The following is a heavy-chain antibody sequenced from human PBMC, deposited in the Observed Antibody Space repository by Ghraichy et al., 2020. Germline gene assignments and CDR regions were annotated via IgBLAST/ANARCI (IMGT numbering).Heavy chain of an antibody. CDR3: AREGSLDYFDY. CDR2: ISSSAGSI. CDR1: GFSFSSYE. Sequence: LSLTCVASGFSFSSYEMNWVRQAPGKGLEWVSYISSSAGSIYYADSVKGRFTISRDNAKNSMYLQMNSLRAEDTAVYYCAREGSLDYFDYWGQGTLVTVSS. J-gene: IGHJ4*01. V-gene: IGHV3-48*03.